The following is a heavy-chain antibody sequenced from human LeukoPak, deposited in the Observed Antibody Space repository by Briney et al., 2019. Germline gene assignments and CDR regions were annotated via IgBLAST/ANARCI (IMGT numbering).Heavy chain of an antibody. CDR2: IYWDDDK. V-gene: IGHV2-5*02. CDR3: AYFRLSFDAFDI. D-gene: IGHD2/OR15-2a*01. CDR1: GFSLSTSGVG. J-gene: IGHJ3*02. Sequence: KESGPTLVKPTQTLTLTCTFSGFSLSTSGVGVGWIRQPPGKALEWLALIYWDDDKRYSPSLKSRITITKDTSKNQVVLTMNNMDPVDTATYFCAYFRLSFDAFDIWGQGTMVSVSS.